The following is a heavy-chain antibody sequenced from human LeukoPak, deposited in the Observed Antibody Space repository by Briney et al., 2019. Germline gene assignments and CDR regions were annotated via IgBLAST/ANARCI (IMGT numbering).Heavy chain of an antibody. CDR3: ARVKGSGWYAVDY. CDR1: GFTFSSYT. J-gene: IGHJ4*02. D-gene: IGHD6-19*01. Sequence: GGSLRLSCAASGFTFSSYTMNWVRQAPGKGLEWVSYISSSSSTIYYTDSVKGRFTISRDNAKNSLYLQMNSLRAEDTAVYYCARVKGSGWYAVDYWGQGSLVTVSS. CDR2: ISSSSSTI. V-gene: IGHV3-48*04.